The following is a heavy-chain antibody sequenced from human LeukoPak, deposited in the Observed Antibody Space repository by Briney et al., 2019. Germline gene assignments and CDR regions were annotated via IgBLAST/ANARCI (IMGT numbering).Heavy chain of an antibody. Sequence: GGSLRLSCAVSGFSASSTYMIWVRQAPGKGLEWVSIIDSGGRTYYTDSVKDRFTISRDNSKNTLFLQMNSLRVEDMAVYFCARVTKWGQGTLVTVSS. V-gene: IGHV3-66*01. CDR2: IDSGGRT. J-gene: IGHJ1*01. CDR1: GFSASSTY. D-gene: IGHD2-8*01. CDR3: ARVTK.